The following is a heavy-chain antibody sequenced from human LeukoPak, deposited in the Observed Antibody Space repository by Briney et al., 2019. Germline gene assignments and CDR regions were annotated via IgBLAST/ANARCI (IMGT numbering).Heavy chain of an antibody. V-gene: IGHV3-7*01. CDR2: IKQDGSEK. Sequence: GGSLRLSCAASGFTFSTCWMTWVRQAPGKGLEWVANIKQDGSEKYYVDSVKGRFTISRDNAKNSRYLQMNSLRAEDTAVYYCARDSGATIDYWGPGTLVTVSS. J-gene: IGHJ4*02. CDR3: ARDSGATIDY. D-gene: IGHD1-26*01. CDR1: GFTFSTCW.